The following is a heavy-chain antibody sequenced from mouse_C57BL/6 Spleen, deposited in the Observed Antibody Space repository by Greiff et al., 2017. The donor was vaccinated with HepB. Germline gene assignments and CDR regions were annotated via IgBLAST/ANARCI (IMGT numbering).Heavy chain of an antibody. CDR2: INPYNGDT. D-gene: IGHD2-4*01. CDR1: GYSFTGYF. V-gene: IGHV1-20*01. J-gene: IGHJ3*01. Sequence: EVQVVESGPELVKPGDSVKISCKASGYSFTGYFMNWVMQSHGKSLEWIGRINPYNGDTFYNQKFKGKATLTVDKSSSTAHMELRSLTPEDSAVYYCAREDDYDEAYWGQGTLVTVSA. CDR3: AREDDYDEAY.